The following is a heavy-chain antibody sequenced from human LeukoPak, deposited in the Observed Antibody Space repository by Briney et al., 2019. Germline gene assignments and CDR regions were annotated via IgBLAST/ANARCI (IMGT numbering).Heavy chain of an antibody. V-gene: IGHV4-59*01. Sequence: KPSETLSLTCLVSSEPISSYYWSWIRQAPGRGPEYIGNVYYNGNTNYNPSLKSRVAISVDASKNQFSLKVDSVTTADTAVYYCARGDYDFWSGNWRFDTWGQGTLVTVSS. CDR2: VYYNGNT. D-gene: IGHD3-3*01. CDR1: SEPISSYY. J-gene: IGHJ4*02. CDR3: ARGDYDFWSGNWRFDT.